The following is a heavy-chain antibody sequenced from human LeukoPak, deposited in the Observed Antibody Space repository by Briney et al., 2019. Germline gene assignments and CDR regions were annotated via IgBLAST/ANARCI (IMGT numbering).Heavy chain of an antibody. Sequence: ASVKVSCKASGYTFTIYYMHWVRQAPGQGLEWMGIINPGGGSTSYAQKFQGRVTMTRDMSTSTVYMELSSLRSEDTAVYYCARASWGGYSHNWFDPWGQGTLVTVSS. V-gene: IGHV1-46*01. J-gene: IGHJ5*02. D-gene: IGHD3-3*01. CDR1: GYTFTIYY. CDR3: ARASWGGYSHNWFDP. CDR2: INPGGGST.